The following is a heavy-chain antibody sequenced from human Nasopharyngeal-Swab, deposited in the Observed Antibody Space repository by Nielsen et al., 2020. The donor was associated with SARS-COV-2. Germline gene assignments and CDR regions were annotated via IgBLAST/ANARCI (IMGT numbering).Heavy chain of an antibody. V-gene: IGHV3-11*04. CDR1: GFTFSDYY. J-gene: IGHJ4*02. CDR3: ARDGLQPPFDY. Sequence: GESLKISCAASGFTFSDYYMSWIRQAPGKGLEWVSYISSSGTTIYYADSVKGRFTISRDNAKNSLSLQMNSLRAEDTAVYYCARDGLQPPFDYWGQGTLVTVSS. CDR2: ISSSGTTI.